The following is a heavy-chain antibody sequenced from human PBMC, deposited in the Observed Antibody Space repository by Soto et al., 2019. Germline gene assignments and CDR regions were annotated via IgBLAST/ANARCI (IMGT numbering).Heavy chain of an antibody. CDR3: ARDLRMRYNWNYVGY. J-gene: IGHJ4*02. V-gene: IGHV1-18*01. Sequence: GASVKVSCKASGYTLTSYGISWVRQAPGQGLEWMGWISAYNGNTNYAQKLQGRVTMTTDTSTSTAYMELRSLRSDDTAVYYCARDLRMRYNWNYVGYWGQGTLVTVSS. CDR1: GYTLTSYG. D-gene: IGHD1-20*01. CDR2: ISAYNGNT.